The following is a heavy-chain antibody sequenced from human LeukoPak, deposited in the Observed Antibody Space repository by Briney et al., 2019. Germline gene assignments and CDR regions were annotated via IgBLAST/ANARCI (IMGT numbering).Heavy chain of an antibody. Sequence: GGSLLLSCVASGFPFRKYNMHWAGQAPGKGLEWMSYISSSGSTIYSADSVKGRFTISRDNAKNSLYLQMNSLRAEDTAVYYCARVGLHYWGRGTVVTVSS. J-gene: IGHJ4*02. CDR2: ISSSGSTI. CDR3: ARVGLHY. V-gene: IGHV3-48*03. CDR1: GFPFRKYN.